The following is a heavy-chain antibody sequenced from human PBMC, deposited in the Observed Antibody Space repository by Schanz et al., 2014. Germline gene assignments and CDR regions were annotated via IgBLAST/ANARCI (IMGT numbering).Heavy chain of an antibody. J-gene: IGHJ5*02. D-gene: IGHD2-2*01. Sequence: EVQLLESGGGLVQPGGSLRLSCASSGFSFTTYAMSWVRQAPGKGLEWVSSISSGGGSTYYADSVKGRFTISRDNAKKSMYLQMNNLRAEDTAVYYCARAGYDADNWFDPWGQGTLXTVSS. V-gene: IGHV3-23*01. CDR2: ISSGGGST. CDR3: ARAGYDADNWFDP. CDR1: GFSFTTYA.